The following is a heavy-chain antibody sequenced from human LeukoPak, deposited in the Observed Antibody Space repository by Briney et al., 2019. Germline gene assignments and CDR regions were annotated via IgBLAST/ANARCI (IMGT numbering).Heavy chain of an antibody. CDR2: INSDGSST. CDR3: ARGPRVTNNWFDP. V-gene: IGHV3-74*01. J-gene: IGHJ5*02. D-gene: IGHD4-11*01. CDR1: GFIFSSYW. Sequence: PGGSLRLSCAASGFIFSSYWMHWVRQAPGKGLVWVSRINSDGSSTSYADSVTGRFTISRDNAKNTLDLQMNSLRAEDTAVYYCARGPRVTNNWFDPWGQGTLVTVSS.